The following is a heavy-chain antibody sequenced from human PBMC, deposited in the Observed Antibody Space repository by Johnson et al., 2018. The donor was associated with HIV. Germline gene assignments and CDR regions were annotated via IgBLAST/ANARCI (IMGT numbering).Heavy chain of an antibody. CDR2: ISSSSSTI. CDR1: GFTFSSYS. J-gene: IGHJ3*02. CDR3: ARDRAFDI. V-gene: IGHV3-48*01. Sequence: EVQLLESGGGLVQPGGSLRLSCAASGFTFSSYSMNWVRQAPEKGLEWVSYISSSSSTIYYADSVKGRFTISRDNAKNSLYLQMNSLRAEDTAVYYCARDRAFDIWGQGTMVTVSS.